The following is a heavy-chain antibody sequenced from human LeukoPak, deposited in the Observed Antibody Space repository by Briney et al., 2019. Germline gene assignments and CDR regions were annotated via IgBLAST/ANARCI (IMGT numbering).Heavy chain of an antibody. CDR3: ARQFYGDYDHRWFDP. CDR1: GFTFNTYY. Sequence: GGSLRLSCAATGFTFNTYYIHWVRQAPGKGLVWVSRVNTDGSSSNYADSVKGRFTISRDNAKNTVYLQMNSLRAEDTAVYYCARQFYGDYDHRWFDPWGQGTLVTVSS. J-gene: IGHJ5*02. CDR2: VNTDGSSS. D-gene: IGHD4-17*01. V-gene: IGHV3-74*01.